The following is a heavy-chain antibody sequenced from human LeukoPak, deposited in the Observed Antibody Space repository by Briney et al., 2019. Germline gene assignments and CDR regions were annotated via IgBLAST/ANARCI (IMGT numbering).Heavy chain of an antibody. CDR3: ARSGIADYSFDY. V-gene: IGHV4-39*01. J-gene: IGHJ4*02. CDR1: GGSISSSSYD. Sequence: SETLPLTCKVSGGSISSSSYDWGWIRQPPGKGLEWIGSIYYSGSTYYNPSLKSRVTISVDTSKNQFSVKLSSVIAADTAVYYCARSGIADYSFDYWGQGTLVTVSS. CDR2: IYYSGST. D-gene: IGHD6-13*01.